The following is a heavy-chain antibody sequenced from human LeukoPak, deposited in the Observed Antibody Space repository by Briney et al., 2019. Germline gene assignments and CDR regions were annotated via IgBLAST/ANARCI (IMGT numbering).Heavy chain of an antibody. Sequence: ASVKVSCKASGYTFTSYGISWVRQAPGQGLEWMAWISAYNGNTNYAQKLQGRVTMTTDTSTSTAYMELRSLRSDDTAVYYCASLYCSGGSCYLGFDYWGQGTLVTVSS. CDR1: GYTFTSYG. V-gene: IGHV1-18*01. CDR3: ASLYCSGGSCYLGFDY. D-gene: IGHD2-15*01. CDR2: ISAYNGNT. J-gene: IGHJ4*02.